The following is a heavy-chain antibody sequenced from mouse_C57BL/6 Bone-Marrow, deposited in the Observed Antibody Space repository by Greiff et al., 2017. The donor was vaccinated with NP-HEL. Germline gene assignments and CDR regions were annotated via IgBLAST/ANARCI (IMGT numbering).Heavy chain of an antibody. Sequence: VQLQQSGAELVRPGASVKLSCKASGYTFTSYGISWVKQRPGQGLEWIGAIYPRSGNTYYNEKFKGKATLTADKSSSTAYMELRSLTSEDSAVYVYARADYDGYFDVWGTGTTVTVSS. V-gene: IGHV1-81*01. J-gene: IGHJ1*03. D-gene: IGHD2-4*01. CDR2: IYPRSGNT. CDR1: GYTFTSYG. CDR3: ARADYDGYFDV.